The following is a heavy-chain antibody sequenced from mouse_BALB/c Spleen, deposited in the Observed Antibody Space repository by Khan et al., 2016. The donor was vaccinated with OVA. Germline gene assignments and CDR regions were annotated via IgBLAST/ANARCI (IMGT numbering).Heavy chain of an antibody. D-gene: IGHD1-1*01. V-gene: IGHV5-6*01. CDR2: VSTGGSYT. Sequence: EVELVESGGDLVKPGGSLKLSCAASGFTFSTYGMPWVRQAPDKRLEWVATVSTGGSYTYYPDSVTGRSTISRDNAKNTLYLQMSGLRSEDTAMFYCTRLAYYYDSEGFAYWGQGTLVTVSA. J-gene: IGHJ3*01. CDR3: TRLAYYYDSEGFAY. CDR1: GFTFSTYG.